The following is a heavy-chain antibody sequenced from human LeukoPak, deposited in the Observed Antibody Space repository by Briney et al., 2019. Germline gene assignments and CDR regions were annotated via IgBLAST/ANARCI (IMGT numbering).Heavy chain of an antibody. CDR1: GFTFSDYG. Sequence: GGSLRLSCAASGFTFSDYGFHWVRQAPGKGLEWVAFIRYDGSNTYYAASVKGRFTISRDNAKHTLYLQMNSLRAEDTAVYYCAREIDIVVVPAVSPPWFDPWGQGTLVTVSS. CDR3: AREIDIVVVPAVSPPWFDP. D-gene: IGHD2-2*01. CDR2: IRYDGSNT. J-gene: IGHJ5*02. V-gene: IGHV3-30*02.